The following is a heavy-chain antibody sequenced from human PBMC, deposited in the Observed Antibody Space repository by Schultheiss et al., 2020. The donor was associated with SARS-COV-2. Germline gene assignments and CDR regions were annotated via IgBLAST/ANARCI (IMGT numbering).Heavy chain of an antibody. J-gene: IGHJ6*02. V-gene: IGHV3-33*08. CDR3: ARDNGPTYSGYDVSYYYYGMDV. Sequence: GGSLRLSCSASGFTFSSYAMHWVRQAPGKGLEWVAVIWYDGSNKYYADSVKGRFTISRDNSKNTLYLQMNSLRVEDTAVYYCARDNGPTYSGYDVSYYYYGMDVWGQGTTVTVSS. CDR2: IWYDGSNK. D-gene: IGHD5-12*01. CDR1: GFTFSSYA.